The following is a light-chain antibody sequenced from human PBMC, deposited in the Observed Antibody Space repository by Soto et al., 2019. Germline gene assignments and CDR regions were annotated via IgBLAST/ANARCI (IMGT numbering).Light chain of an antibody. CDR2: GAS. CDR3: QQYVTSQLT. CDR1: QSVTYGY. V-gene: IGKV3-20*01. J-gene: IGKJ4*01. Sequence: DIVLTQSPGTLFLSPGERATLSCRASQSVTYGYLAWYQLKPGQAPRLLIFGASIRATGIPDRFSGSGSGTDFTISISRLETEDFAVYYCQQYVTSQLTFGGGTKVAIK.